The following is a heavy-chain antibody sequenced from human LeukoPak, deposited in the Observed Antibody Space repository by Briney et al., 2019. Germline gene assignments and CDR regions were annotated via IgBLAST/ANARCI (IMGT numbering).Heavy chain of an antibody. V-gene: IGHV3-48*02. CDR2: ISSRGSSI. Sequence: GGSLRLSCAASGFTFSSYSMNWVRQAPGKGLEWVSYISSRGSSIYYADSVKGRFTISRDNAKNSLYLQMDSLRDDDTAVYYCARTYNSGWYFDYWGQGTLVTVSS. CDR3: ARTYNSGWYFDY. CDR1: GFTFSSYS. D-gene: IGHD6-19*01. J-gene: IGHJ4*02.